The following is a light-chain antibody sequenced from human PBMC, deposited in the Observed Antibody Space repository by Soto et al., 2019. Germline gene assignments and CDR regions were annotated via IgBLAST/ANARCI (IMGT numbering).Light chain of an antibody. J-gene: IGKJ2*01. V-gene: IGKV3-20*01. CDR2: GAS. Sequence: EIVLTQSPGTLSLSPGERATLSCRASQRVSSSYLAWYQQKPGQAPRLLIYGASTRATGIQDRFSGSGSGTDFTLTISRLEPEDFAVYFCQRYGSSPPFTFGQGTKVEI. CDR1: QRVSSSY. CDR3: QRYGSSPPFT.